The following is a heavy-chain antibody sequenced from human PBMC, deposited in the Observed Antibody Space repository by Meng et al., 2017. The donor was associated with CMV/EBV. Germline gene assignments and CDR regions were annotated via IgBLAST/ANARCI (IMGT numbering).Heavy chain of an antibody. CDR3: AKDFSYYYGSGSSVGYFDY. V-gene: IGHV3-33*06. J-gene: IGHJ4*02. Sequence: FSKYGMDGVRQAPGKGLEWVAVIWYDGSNKYYADSVKGRFTISRDNSKNTLYLQMNSLRAEDTAVYYCAKDFSYYYGSGSSVGYFDYWGQGTLVTVSS. CDR1: FSKYG. CDR2: IWYDGSNK. D-gene: IGHD3-10*01.